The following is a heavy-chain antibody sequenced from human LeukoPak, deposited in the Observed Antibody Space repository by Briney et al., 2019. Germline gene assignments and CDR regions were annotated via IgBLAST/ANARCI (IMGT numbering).Heavy chain of an antibody. CDR1: GFTFISYA. Sequence: GGSLRLSCAASGFTFISYAMSWVRQAPGKGLEWVSSLSGNAGRPYYADSVKGRFTISRDNSKNTLYLQMNSLRAEDTAVYYCAKDMTTVTTSYFDYWGQGTLVTVSS. D-gene: IGHD4-17*01. V-gene: IGHV3-23*01. CDR2: LSGNAGRP. J-gene: IGHJ4*02. CDR3: AKDMTTVTTSYFDY.